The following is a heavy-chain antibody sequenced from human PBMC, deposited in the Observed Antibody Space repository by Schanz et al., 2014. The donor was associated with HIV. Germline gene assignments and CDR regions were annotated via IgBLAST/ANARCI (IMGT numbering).Heavy chain of an antibody. V-gene: IGHV3-11*01. CDR1: GFTFNDYF. J-gene: IGHJ4*02. CDR3: ARDQGYCAGSTCYSWYYFDS. Sequence: QVQLVESGGGLVKPGGSLRLSCAASGFTFNDYFMSWIRQAPGKGLEWVSYISGSGLRLYYADSVKGRFTISRDYVKNSVDLEMNRLTGEDTAVYYCARDQGYCAGSTCYSWYYFDSWGQGTPVTVSS. CDR2: ISGSGLRL. D-gene: IGHD2-21*02.